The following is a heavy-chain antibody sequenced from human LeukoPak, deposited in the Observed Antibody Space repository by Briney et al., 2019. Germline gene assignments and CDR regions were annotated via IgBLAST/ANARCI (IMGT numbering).Heavy chain of an antibody. CDR3: ARDNGEQWLANWFDP. CDR1: GGSISSGSYY. V-gene: IGHV4-61*02. J-gene: IGHJ5*02. D-gene: IGHD6-19*01. CDR2: IYTSGST. Sequence: SETLSLTCTVSGGSISSGSYYWSWIRQPAGKGLEWIGRIYTSGSTNYNPSLKSRVIMSVDTSKNQFSLKLSSVTAADTAVYYCARDNGEQWLANWFDPWGQGTLVTVSS.